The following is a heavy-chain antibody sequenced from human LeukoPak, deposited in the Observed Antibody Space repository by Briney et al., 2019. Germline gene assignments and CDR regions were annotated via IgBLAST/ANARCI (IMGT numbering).Heavy chain of an antibody. CDR3: AREPQDIVVVPAADDAFGI. J-gene: IGHJ3*02. CDR1: GGSFSGYY. CDR2: INHSGST. Sequence: SETLSLTCAVYGGSFSGYYWSWIRQPPGKGLEWIGEINHSGSTNYNPSLKSRVTISVDTSKNQFSLKLSSVTAADTAVYYCAREPQDIVVVPAADDAFGIWGQGTMVTVSS. D-gene: IGHD2-2*01. V-gene: IGHV4-34*01.